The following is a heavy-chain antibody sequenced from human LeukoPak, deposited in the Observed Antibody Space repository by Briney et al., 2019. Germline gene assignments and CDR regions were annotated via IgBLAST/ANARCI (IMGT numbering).Heavy chain of an antibody. CDR2: IYSTGIT. V-gene: IGHV4-4*07. CDR3: ARPQSGLGWFDP. J-gene: IGHJ5*02. CDR1: GGSINNYY. Sequence: PSGTLSLTCTVSGGSINNYYWSWIRQPAGKGLEWIGRIYSTGITTYNPSLKGRVTMSVDTSKNQFSLKLSSVTAADTAVYYCARPQSGLGWFDPWGQGILVTVSS.